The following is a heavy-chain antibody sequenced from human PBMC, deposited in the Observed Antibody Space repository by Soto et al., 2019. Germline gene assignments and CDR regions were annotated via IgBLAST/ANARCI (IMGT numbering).Heavy chain of an antibody. CDR1: GGTFSSYT. D-gene: IGHD3-10*01. J-gene: IGHJ4*02. CDR2: IIPILGIA. Sequence: QVQLVQSGAEVKKPGSSVKVSCKASGGTFSSYTISWVRQAPGQGLEWMGRIIPILGIANYAQKFQGRVTVTADKATSTAYMELSSLRSEDTAVYYCTRGALYGSGSYYYFDFWGQGSLVTDSS. V-gene: IGHV1-69*02. CDR3: TRGALYGSGSYYYFDF.